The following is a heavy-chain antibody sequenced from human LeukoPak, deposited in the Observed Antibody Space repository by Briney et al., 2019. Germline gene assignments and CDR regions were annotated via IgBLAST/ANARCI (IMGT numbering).Heavy chain of an antibody. CDR3: SRVGSSGWPNYFDS. J-gene: IGHJ4*02. V-gene: IGHV3-30*14. D-gene: IGHD6-19*01. CDR2: ISYDGSNK. Sequence: GGSLGLSCAASGFTFSSYAMHWVRQAPGKGLEWVAVISYDGSNKYYADSVKGRFTIFRDNFKNTLYLQMNSLTAGDTAVYFCSRVGSSGWPNYFDSWGQGTLVTVSS. CDR1: GFTFSSYA.